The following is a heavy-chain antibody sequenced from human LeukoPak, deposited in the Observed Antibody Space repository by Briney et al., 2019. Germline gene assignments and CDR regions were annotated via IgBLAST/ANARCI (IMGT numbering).Heavy chain of an antibody. V-gene: IGHV3-23*01. CDR1: GFTFSSYA. CDR2: ISGSGGST. Sequence: GGSLRLSCAASGFTFSSYAMSWVRQAPGKGLEWVSAISGSGGSTYYADSVKGRFTISRDNAKNSLYLQMNSLRAEDTAVYYCARDGGGREYDFWSGYPDYFDYWGQGTLVTVSS. CDR3: ARDGGGREYDFWSGYPDYFDY. J-gene: IGHJ4*02. D-gene: IGHD3-3*01.